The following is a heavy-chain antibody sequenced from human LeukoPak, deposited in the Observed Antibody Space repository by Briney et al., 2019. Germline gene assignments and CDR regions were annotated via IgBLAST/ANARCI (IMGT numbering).Heavy chain of an antibody. CDR1: GFTFSSYA. D-gene: IGHD3-9*01. Sequence: PGGSLRLSCSASGFTFSSYAMHWVRQAPGKGLEYVSAISSNGGSTYYADSVKGRFTISRDNSKNTLYLQMSSLRAEDTAVYYCAKPEAGSSLFWLGFDYWGQGTLVTVSS. CDR3: AKPEAGSSLFWLGFDY. CDR2: ISSNGGST. V-gene: IGHV3-64D*06. J-gene: IGHJ4*02.